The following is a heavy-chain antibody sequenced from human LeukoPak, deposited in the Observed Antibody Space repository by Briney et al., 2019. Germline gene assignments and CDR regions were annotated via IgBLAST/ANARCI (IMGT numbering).Heavy chain of an antibody. D-gene: IGHD3-9*01. V-gene: IGHV4-59*01. J-gene: IGHJ4*02. CDR1: GGSISSYY. CDR2: XXXXXXT. Sequence: PSETLSLTCTVSGGSISSYYWSWIRQPPGKGLEXXXXXXXXXXTNYNPSLKSRVTISVDTSKNQFSLKLSSVTAADTAVYYCARGGGGLRYFDWLFTGAVYFDYWGQGTLVTVSS. CDR3: ARGGGGLRYFDWLFTGAVYFDY.